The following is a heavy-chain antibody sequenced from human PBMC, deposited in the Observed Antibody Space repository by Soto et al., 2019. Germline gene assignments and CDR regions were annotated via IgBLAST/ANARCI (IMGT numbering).Heavy chain of an antibody. CDR3: AKDGCYGSGSYYYYYGMDV. J-gene: IGHJ6*02. D-gene: IGHD3-10*01. CDR1: GFTFSSYA. CDR2: ISGSGGST. Sequence: GGSLRLSCAASGFTFSSYAMSWVRQAPGKGLEWVSAISGSGGSTYYADSVKGRFTISRDNSKNTLYLQMNSLRAEDTAVYYCAKDGCYGSGSYYYYYGMDVWGQGTTVTVSS. V-gene: IGHV3-23*01.